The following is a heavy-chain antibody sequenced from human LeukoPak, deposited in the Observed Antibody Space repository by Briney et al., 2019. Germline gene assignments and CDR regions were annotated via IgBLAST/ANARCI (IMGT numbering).Heavy chain of an antibody. D-gene: IGHD3-22*01. CDR2: ISSSSSYI. CDR1: GFTFSSYS. J-gene: IGHJ3*02. CDR3: ARDNIPYYYDSSGYSRGIAFDI. V-gene: IGHV3-21*01. Sequence: PGGSLRLSCAASGFTFSSYSMNWVRQAPGKGLEWVSSISSSSSYIYYAGSVKGRFTISRDNAKNSLYLQMNSLRAEDTAVYYCARDNIPYYYDSSGYSRGIAFDIWGQGTMVTVSS.